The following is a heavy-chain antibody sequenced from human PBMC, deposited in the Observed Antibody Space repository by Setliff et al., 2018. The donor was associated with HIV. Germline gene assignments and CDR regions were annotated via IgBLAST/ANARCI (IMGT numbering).Heavy chain of an antibody. Sequence: EASVKVSCKASGFSFSRHYIHWVRQAPGQGLEWMGMINPSDGIPSYAQKFQGRVVVTRDTSRSTVYMELSSLRSEDTAVYFCTRAFPPMIPAAFDIWGLGTLVTVS. CDR1: GFSFSRHY. CDR3: TRAFPPMIPAAFDI. J-gene: IGHJ3*02. CDR2: INPSDGIP. V-gene: IGHV1-46*01. D-gene: IGHD3-22*01.